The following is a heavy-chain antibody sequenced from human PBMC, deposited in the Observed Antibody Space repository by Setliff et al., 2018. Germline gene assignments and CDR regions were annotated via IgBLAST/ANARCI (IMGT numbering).Heavy chain of an antibody. D-gene: IGHD3-3*01. J-gene: IGHJ3*02. CDR2: INPNSGIT. CDR1: GYTFTGSH. CDR3: AISSLSICSGDTCPNAFDI. Sequence: ASVKVSCKASGYTFTGSHIHWVRQAPGQGVEWMGWINPNSGITNYAQRFQDRVTMTTDTSSSAAYMELRSLRSDDTAVYYCAISSLSICSGDTCPNAFDIWGQGTLVT. V-gene: IGHV1-2*02.